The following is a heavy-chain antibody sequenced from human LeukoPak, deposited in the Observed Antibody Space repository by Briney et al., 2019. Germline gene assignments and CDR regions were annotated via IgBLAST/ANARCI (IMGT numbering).Heavy chain of an antibody. Sequence: SETLSLTCTVSGGSISSYYWSWIRQPPGKGLEWIGYICTSGSTNYNPSLKSRVTISVDTSKNQFSLKLSSVTAADTAVYYCARLIAARPGWFDPWGQGTLVTVSS. CDR2: ICTSGST. D-gene: IGHD6-6*01. CDR3: ARLIAARPGWFDP. J-gene: IGHJ5*02. V-gene: IGHV4-4*09. CDR1: GGSISSYY.